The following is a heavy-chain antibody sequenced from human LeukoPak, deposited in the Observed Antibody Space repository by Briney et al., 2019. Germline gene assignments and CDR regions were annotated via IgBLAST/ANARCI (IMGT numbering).Heavy chain of an antibody. J-gene: IGHJ5*02. V-gene: IGHV1-2*02. Sequence: ASVKVSCKASGYTFTCYYMHWVRHGPGQGIERMGWINPNSGGTNYAQKFQGRVTMTRDTSISTAYMELSRLRSGDTAVYYCARSPPGIAARVGCFDPWGQGTLVTVSS. CDR3: ARSPPGIAARVGCFDP. CDR2: INPNSGGT. D-gene: IGHD6-6*01. CDR1: GYTFTCYY.